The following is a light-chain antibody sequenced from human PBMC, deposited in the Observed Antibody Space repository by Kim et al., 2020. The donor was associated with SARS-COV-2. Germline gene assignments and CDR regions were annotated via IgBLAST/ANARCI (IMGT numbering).Light chain of an antibody. V-gene: IGLV4-69*01. CDR3: QTWGAGSQV. J-gene: IGLJ3*02. CDR1: RGNNNDA. CDR2: VKSDGSH. Sequence: AKVKLTGTLRRGNNNDANAWHQQQAEKGPRYVMKVKSDGSHRQGDEIPEGFAGSSSGTERYLTISSHQSEDEDDYYCQTWGAGSQVYGGGTQLTVL.